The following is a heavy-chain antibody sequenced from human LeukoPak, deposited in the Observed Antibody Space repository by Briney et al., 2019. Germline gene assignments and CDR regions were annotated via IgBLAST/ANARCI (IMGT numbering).Heavy chain of an antibody. D-gene: IGHD3-22*01. V-gene: IGHV3-15*07. CDR3: TTADSSGRFLIDY. J-gene: IGHJ4*02. Sequence: GGSLRLSCAASGFAFTNAWMNWVRQAPGKGLEWVGRIKSKTDGGTADYAAPVKGRFTISRDDSKNTLYLQMSSLKTEDTAVYYCTTADSSGRFLIDYWGQGTLVTVSS. CDR2: IKSKTDGGTA. CDR1: GFAFTNAW.